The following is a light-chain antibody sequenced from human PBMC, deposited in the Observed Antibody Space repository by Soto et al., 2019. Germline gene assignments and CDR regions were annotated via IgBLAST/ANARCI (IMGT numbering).Light chain of an antibody. CDR2: WAS. CDR3: QPCYRPWR. Sequence: DIVMTQSPDSLAVSLGERATINCKSSQSVFYSSNNKNYLAWYQQKPGQPPKLLIYWASTRESGLPDRSSDSGIRKESTLSIGGLHAEADTVYCCQPCYRPWRLGQGKKVVIK. J-gene: IGKJ1*01. CDR1: QSVFYSSNNKNY. V-gene: IGKV4-1*01.